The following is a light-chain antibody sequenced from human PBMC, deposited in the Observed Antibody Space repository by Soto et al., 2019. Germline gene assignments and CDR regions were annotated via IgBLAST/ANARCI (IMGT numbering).Light chain of an antibody. CDR1: SSNIGVNA. CDR3: AAWDDSLKGYV. V-gene: IGLV1-44*01. J-gene: IGLJ1*01. Sequence: QSVLTQPPSASAAPGQRVTISCSGSSSNIGVNAVNWYQHLPGTAPELLIYTNNQWPSGVPDRFSGSKSGASASLAISGLQSEDEADYYCAAWDDSLKGYVFGTGTKLTVL. CDR2: TNN.